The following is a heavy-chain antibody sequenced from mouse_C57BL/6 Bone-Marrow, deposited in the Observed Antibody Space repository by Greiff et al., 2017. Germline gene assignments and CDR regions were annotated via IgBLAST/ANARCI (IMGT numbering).Heavy chain of an antibody. J-gene: IGHJ3*01. CDR2: IDPSDSET. CDR1: GYTFTSYW. Sequence: VKLQQPGAELVRPGSSVKLSCKASGYTFTSYWMHWVKQRPIQGLEWIGNIDPSDSETHYNQKFKDKATLTVDKSSSTAYMQLSSLTSEDSAVYYCARGDSTVVAKGFAYWGQGTLVTVSA. CDR3: ARGDSTVVAKGFAY. D-gene: IGHD1-1*01. V-gene: IGHV1-52*01.